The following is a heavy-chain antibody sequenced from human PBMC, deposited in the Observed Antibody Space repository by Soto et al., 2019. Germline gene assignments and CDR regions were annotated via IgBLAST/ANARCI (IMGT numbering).Heavy chain of an antibody. D-gene: IGHD2-2*01. V-gene: IGHV4-59*08. CDR3: ARQLGYCSSTSCYEV. CDR1: GGSISSYY. CDR2: IYYSGST. J-gene: IGHJ3*01. Sequence: QVQLQESGPGLVKPSETLSLTCTVSGGSISSYYWSWIRQPPGKGLEWIGYIYYSGSTNYNPSLTSRVTISVDTSKNQFSLKLSSVTAADTAVYYCARQLGYCSSTSCYEVWGQGTMVTVSS.